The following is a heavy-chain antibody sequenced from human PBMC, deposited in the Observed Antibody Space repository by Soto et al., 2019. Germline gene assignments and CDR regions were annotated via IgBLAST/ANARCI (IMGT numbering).Heavy chain of an antibody. CDR3: ASAAPRYSSSWFYFDY. V-gene: IGHV4-61*08. Sequence: QVQLQDSGPGLVKPSETLSLSCTVSGGSVSSGGYYWSWIRQPPGKGLEWIGYIYSSGSTNYNPSLKSRITISVDTSKNQFSLRLSSVTAADTAVYCASAAPRYSSSWFYFDYWGQGTLVTVSS. J-gene: IGHJ4*02. CDR2: IYSSGST. CDR1: GGSVSSGGYY. D-gene: IGHD6-13*01.